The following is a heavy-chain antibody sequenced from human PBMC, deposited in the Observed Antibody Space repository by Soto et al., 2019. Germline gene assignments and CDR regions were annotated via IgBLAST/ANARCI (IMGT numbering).Heavy chain of an antibody. CDR2: ISSNGGST. CDR1: GFTFSSYA. Sequence: GGSLRLSCAASGFTFSSYAMHWVRQAPGKGLEYVSAISSNGGSTYYANSVKGRFTISRDNSKNTLYLQMGSLRAEDMAVYYCARGGISSTYYDILTPVPDYYYMDVWGKGTTVTVSS. CDR3: ARGGISSTYYDILTPVPDYYYMDV. V-gene: IGHV3-64*01. D-gene: IGHD3-9*01. J-gene: IGHJ6*03.